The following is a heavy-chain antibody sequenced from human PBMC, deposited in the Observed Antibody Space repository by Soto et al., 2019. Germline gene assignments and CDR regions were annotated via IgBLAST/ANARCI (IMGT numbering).Heavy chain of an antibody. CDR1: GFTFSAVY. J-gene: IGHJ4*02. CDR2: ISSSGTSA. D-gene: IGHD4-17*01. Sequence: GGSLRLSCAASGFTFSAVYMSWIRQAPNKGLEYISYISSSGTSANYADSVKGRFTISRDNTENSLYLQMNSLRAEDTAVYYCASSYGDYAPYDYWGQGTLVTVSS. CDR3: ASSYGDYAPYDY. V-gene: IGHV3-11*06.